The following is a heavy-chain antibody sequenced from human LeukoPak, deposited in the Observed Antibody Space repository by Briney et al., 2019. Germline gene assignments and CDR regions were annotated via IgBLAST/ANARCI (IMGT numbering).Heavy chain of an antibody. Sequence: ASVKVSCKASGYTFSDYYMHWVRRAPGQGPEWMGWINPNSAGTKYAQKFQGRVTMTWDTSISTAYMELSRLTSDDTAVYYCARHSKYANNWFDPWGQGTLVTVSA. CDR3: ARHSKYANNWFDP. V-gene: IGHV1-2*02. D-gene: IGHD4-11*01. CDR1: GYTFSDYY. J-gene: IGHJ5*02. CDR2: INPNSAGT.